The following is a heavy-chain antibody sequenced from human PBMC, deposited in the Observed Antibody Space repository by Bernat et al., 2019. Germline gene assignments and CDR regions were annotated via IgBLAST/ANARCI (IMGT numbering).Heavy chain of an antibody. CDR2: INHSGDT. CDR1: GGSFSGYY. V-gene: IGHV4-34*01. J-gene: IGHJ4*02. D-gene: IGHD3-16*01. Sequence: QVQLQQWGAGLLKPSETLSLTCAVYGGSFSGYYWSWIRQPPGKGLVWIGEINHSGDTNYNPSLKSRLTISVDTSKSQFSLKLTSVTAADTAAYYCARSDGLTYYFDYWSQGTLVTVSS. CDR3: ARSDGLTYYFDY.